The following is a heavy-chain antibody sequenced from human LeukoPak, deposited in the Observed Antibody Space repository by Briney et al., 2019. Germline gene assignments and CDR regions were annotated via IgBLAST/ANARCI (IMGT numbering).Heavy chain of an antibody. V-gene: IGHV3-30-3*01. CDR3: ARDGPYGDLRYYFDY. D-gene: IGHD4-17*01. CDR1: GFTFSSYT. CDR2: ISYDGSRE. J-gene: IGHJ4*02. Sequence: GGSLRLSCAVSGFTFSSYTMHWVRQAPGKGLEWVAFISYDGSREYYADSVKGRFTISRDNSKNTLYLQMNSLRGEDTAVYYCARDGPYGDLRYYFDYWGQGTLVTVSS.